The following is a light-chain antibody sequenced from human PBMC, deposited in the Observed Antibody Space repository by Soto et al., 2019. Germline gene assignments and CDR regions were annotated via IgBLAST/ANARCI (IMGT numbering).Light chain of an antibody. Sequence: QSALTQPASLSGSPGQSITISCTGTSRDVGSYDLVSWYQQHPGNAPKLMIYEVSKRPSGVSERFSGSKSGNTAYLSISGLQAGAEADYYCCSYATTTLFGGGTKLTVL. CDR1: SRDVGSYDL. CDR3: CSYATTTL. CDR2: EVS. V-gene: IGLV2-23*02. J-gene: IGLJ2*01.